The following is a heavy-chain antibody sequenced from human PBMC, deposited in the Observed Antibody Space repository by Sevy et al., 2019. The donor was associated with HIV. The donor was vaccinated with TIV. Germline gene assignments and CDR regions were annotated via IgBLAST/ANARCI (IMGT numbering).Heavy chain of an antibody. J-gene: IGHJ4*02. CDR3: ARDLREYSLPGVLEY. D-gene: IGHD6-6*01. V-gene: IGHV1-69*06. CDR1: GGTFSSYG. Sequence: ASVKVSCKASGGTFSSYGINWVRQAPGQGLEWMGGIIPIFGTANYAQKFQGRVTITADKSTRKAYMELSSLRSEDTAVYYCARDLREYSLPGVLEYWGQGTLVTVSS. CDR2: IIPIFGTA.